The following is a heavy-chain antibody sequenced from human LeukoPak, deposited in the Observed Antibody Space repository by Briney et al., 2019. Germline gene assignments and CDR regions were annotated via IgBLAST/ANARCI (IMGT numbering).Heavy chain of an antibody. D-gene: IGHD3-22*01. CDR2: INQDGSAK. CDR3: ASSHDSSGND. J-gene: IGHJ4*02. CDR1: GFSFSSYW. Sequence: PRGSLRLSCAASGFSFSSYWMSWVRQAPGKRLEWVANINQDGSAKYYVDSVKGRFTISRDNAKTSVYLQMNSLRDEDAAVYYCASSHDSSGNDWGQGTLVIVSS. V-gene: IGHV3-7*01.